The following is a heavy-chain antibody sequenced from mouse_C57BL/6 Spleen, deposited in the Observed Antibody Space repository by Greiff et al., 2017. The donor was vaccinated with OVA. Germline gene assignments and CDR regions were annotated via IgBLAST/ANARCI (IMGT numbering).Heavy chain of an antibody. CDR3: ARGGYDYPFAY. J-gene: IGHJ3*01. Sequence: QVQLQQSGAELVMPGASVKLSCKASGYTFTSYWMHWVKQRPGQGLEWIGEIDPSDSYTNYNQKFKGKSTLTVDKSSSTAYMQLSSLTSEDSAVYYCARGGYDYPFAYWGQGTLVTVSA. D-gene: IGHD2-4*01. CDR1: GYTFTSYW. CDR2: IDPSDSYT. V-gene: IGHV1-69*01.